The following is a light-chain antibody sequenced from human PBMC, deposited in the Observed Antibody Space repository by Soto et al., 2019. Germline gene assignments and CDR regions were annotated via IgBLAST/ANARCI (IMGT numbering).Light chain of an antibody. V-gene: IGLV2-8*01. CDR2: EVT. J-gene: IGLJ2*01. Sequence: QSALTQPPSASGSPGQSVAISCTGTSSDIGGYNYVSWYQQHSGKVPKLIIYEVTRRPSGVPDRFSGSKSGSTASLTVSGLQAEDEADYYCASYAGNKVVFGGGTKLTVL. CDR1: SSDIGGYNY. CDR3: ASYAGNKVV.